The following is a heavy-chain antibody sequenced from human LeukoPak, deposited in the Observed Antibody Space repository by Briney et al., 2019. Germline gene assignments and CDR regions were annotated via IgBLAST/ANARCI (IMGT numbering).Heavy chain of an antibody. D-gene: IGHD5-18*01. J-gene: IGHJ6*03. CDR2: INPSGGST. CDR1: GYTFTSYY. Sequence: GASVKVSCKASGYTFTSYYMHWVRQAPGQGLEWMGIINPSGGSTSYAQKFQGRVTMTRDMSTSTVYMELSSLRSEDTAVYYCARVRGGYSYGYDYMDVWGKGTTVTVSS. CDR3: ARVRGGYSYGYDYMDV. V-gene: IGHV1-46*01.